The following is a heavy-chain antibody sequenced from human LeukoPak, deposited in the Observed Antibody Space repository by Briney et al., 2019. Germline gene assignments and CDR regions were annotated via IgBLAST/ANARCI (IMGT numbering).Heavy chain of an antibody. CDR3: ARAGYYGDDAFDL. D-gene: IGHD2/OR15-2a*01. CDR2: IRQDGSEK. J-gene: IGHJ3*01. V-gene: IGHV3-7*01. Sequence: GGSLRLSCAGSGFTIGSYWMSWVRQAPGRGLEWVANIRQDGSEKYYVDSVKGRLTISRDNAKNSLYLQMNSLRAEDTGIYYCARAGYYGDDAFDLWGQGTMVTVSS. CDR1: GFTIGSYW.